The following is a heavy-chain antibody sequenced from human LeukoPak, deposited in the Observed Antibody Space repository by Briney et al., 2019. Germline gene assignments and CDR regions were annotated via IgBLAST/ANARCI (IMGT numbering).Heavy chain of an antibody. D-gene: IGHD3-10*01. Sequence: GGSLRLSCAASGFIFSRYDMHWVRQAAGKGLEWVSAIGAAGDTYYSGSVKGRFTISRENAKNSLYLQMNSLRGGDTAVYYCVRAYFYGSSVAFDIWGQGTMVTVSS. J-gene: IGHJ3*02. CDR3: VRAYFYGSSVAFDI. CDR1: GFIFSRYD. CDR2: IGAAGDT. V-gene: IGHV3-13*01.